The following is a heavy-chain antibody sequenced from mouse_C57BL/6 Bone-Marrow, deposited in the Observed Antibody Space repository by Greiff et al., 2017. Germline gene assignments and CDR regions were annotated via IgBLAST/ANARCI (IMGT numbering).Heavy chain of an antibody. D-gene: IGHD2-4*01. Sequence: EVQLQQSGAELVKPGASVKLSCTASGFTFTDYYMHWVKQRPEQGLEWIGRIDPADGDTNYAQKFQGKATITADKSSNTAYLQLSSLTSEDTAVYYCALYDYDYWAMDGWGKGTSVTVSS. V-gene: IGHV14-2*01. CDR1: GFTFTDYY. CDR2: IDPADGDT. J-gene: IGHJ4*01. CDR3: ALYDYDYWAMDG.